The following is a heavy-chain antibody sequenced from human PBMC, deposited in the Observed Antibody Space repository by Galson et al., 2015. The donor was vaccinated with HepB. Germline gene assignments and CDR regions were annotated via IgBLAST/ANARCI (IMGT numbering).Heavy chain of an antibody. D-gene: IGHD2-2*01. CDR3: ARDPLSCNSTNCYEFGYYGMDV. CDR2: IIPIFGTA. Sequence: SVKVSCKASGGTFASYAISWVRQAPGQGLEWMGGIIPIFGTAIYAHKFQGRVTITADESTSTAYMELSSLRSEDTAVYYCARDPLSCNSTNCYEFGYYGMDVWGQGTTVTVSS. V-gene: IGHV1-69*13. J-gene: IGHJ6*02. CDR1: GGTFASYA.